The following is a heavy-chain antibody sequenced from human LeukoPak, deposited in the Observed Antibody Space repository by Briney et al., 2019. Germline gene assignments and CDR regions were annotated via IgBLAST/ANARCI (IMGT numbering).Heavy chain of an antibody. J-gene: IGHJ3*02. CDR1: GYAFTNYA. V-gene: IGHV1-3*01. Sequence: ASVKVSCKASGYAFTNYAIQWVRQAPGQRLEWMGWINAGNSHTRYSPKFQGRVTIARDTSASTAYMELSSLTSEDTAVYYCARYIGRAFDIWGQGTMVTVSS. CDR2: INAGNSHT. D-gene: IGHD5-12*01. CDR3: ARYIGRAFDI.